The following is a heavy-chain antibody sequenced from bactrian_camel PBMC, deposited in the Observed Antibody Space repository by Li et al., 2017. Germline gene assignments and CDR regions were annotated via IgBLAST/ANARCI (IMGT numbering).Heavy chain of an antibody. CDR3: AVAPGRACYEGDRSYFGH. CDR1: VGIDNTAA. D-gene: IGHD3*01. CDR2: ISTITT. Sequence: HVQLVESGGGSVQAGGSLRLTCVVSVGIDNTAAIGWLRQAPGEEREAVAAISTITTYYADSVKGRFTISHDNTEKLVYLQMNNLKPEDSGMYYCAVAPGRACYEGDRSYFGHWGQGTQVTVS. V-gene: IGHV3S53*01. J-gene: IGHJ4*01.